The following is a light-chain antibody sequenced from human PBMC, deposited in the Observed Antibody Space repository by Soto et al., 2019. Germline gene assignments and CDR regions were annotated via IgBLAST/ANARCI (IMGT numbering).Light chain of an antibody. CDR2: SNH. V-gene: IGLV1-44*01. CDR3: GAWDDSLNGWV. CDR1: SSNIGSNT. J-gene: IGLJ3*02. Sequence: QSVLTQPPSASGTPGQRVTISCSGSSSNIGSNTVNWYQQLPGTAPKLLIYSNHQRPSGVPDRFSGSKSGTSASLAISGLQSEDEADYYCGAWDDSLNGWVFGGGTKLTV.